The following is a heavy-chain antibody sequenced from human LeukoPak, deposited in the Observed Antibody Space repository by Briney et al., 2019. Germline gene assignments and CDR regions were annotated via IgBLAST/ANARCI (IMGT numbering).Heavy chain of an antibody. J-gene: IGHJ5*02. CDR1: GFTFSGYV. V-gene: IGHV3-21*01. CDR2: ITFSSSHI. CDR3: ARGPQFSSPGWFDP. Sequence: PGGSLRLSCAASGFTFSGYVMTWVRQAPGKGLECVSSITFSSSHIYYADSVKGRFTISRDNTKDSLYLQMNSLRAEDTAIYYCARGPQFSSPGWFDPWGQGTLVTVSS.